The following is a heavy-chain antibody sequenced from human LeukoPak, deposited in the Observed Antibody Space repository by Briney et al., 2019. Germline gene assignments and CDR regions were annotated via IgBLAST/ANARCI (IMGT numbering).Heavy chain of an antibody. CDR2: IYHSGRT. V-gene: IGHV4-4*02. Sequence: SETLSLTCAVSGGSISSSNWWSWVRQPPGKGLEWIGEIYHSGRTNYNPSLTSRVTISVDKSKNQFSLKLSSVTAADTAVYYCARVGYCSGGSCFHYFDYWGQGTLVTVSS. CDR1: GGSISSSNW. D-gene: IGHD2-15*01. J-gene: IGHJ4*02. CDR3: ARVGYCSGGSCFHYFDY.